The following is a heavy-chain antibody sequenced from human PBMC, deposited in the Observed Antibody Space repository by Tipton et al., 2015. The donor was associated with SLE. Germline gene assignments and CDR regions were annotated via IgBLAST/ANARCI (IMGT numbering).Heavy chain of an antibody. V-gene: IGHV4-4*02. J-gene: IGHJ4*02. CDR3: ARYFYDSSGVCLFDL. Sequence: TLSLTCAVSGGSIRSSNWWSWVRQPPGKGLEWIGEIHHSGSTNSNPSLKSRVTISVDKSKNQFSLKLSSVTSADTAVYYCARYFYDSSGVCLFDLWGQGTLVTVSS. CDR2: IHHSGST. D-gene: IGHD3-22*01. CDR1: GGSIRSSNW.